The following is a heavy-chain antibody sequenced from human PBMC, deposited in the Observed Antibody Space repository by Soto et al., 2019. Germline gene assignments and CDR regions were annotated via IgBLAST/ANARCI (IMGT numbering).Heavy chain of an antibody. CDR1: GFTVSSNY. D-gene: IGHD4-17*01. Sequence: EVQLVESGGGLIQPGGSLRLSCAASGFTVSSNYMSWVRQAPGKGLEWVSVIYSGGSTYYADSVKSRFTISRDNSKNTLYLQMNSLRAEDTAVYYCARVVYAVTTGGAFDIWGQGTMVTVSS. CDR2: IYSGGST. CDR3: ARVVYAVTTGGAFDI. V-gene: IGHV3-53*01. J-gene: IGHJ3*02.